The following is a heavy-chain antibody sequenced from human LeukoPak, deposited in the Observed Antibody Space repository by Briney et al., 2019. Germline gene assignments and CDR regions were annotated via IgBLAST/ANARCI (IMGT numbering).Heavy chain of an antibody. V-gene: IGHV1-18*01. Sequence: ASVKVSCKASGYVFTSYGINWVRQAPGQGLEWMGWISAYNDNTDYGQKFQVRVTMTADTSTNTAYMELRSLRSDDTAVYYCARADRRGGGNYYYGMDVWGQGTTVTVSS. CDR1: GYVFTSYG. D-gene: IGHD1-14*01. CDR2: ISAYNDNT. J-gene: IGHJ6*02. CDR3: ARADRRGGGNYYYGMDV.